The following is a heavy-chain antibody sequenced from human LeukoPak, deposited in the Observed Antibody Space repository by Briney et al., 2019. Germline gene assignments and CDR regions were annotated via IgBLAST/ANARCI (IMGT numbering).Heavy chain of an antibody. D-gene: IGHD6-13*01. CDR2: ISSSSSYI. J-gene: IGHJ5*02. CDR3: LSSSSWSTRGWFDP. Sequence: PGGSLRLSCAASGFTFSSYSMNWVRQAPGKGLEWVSSISSSSSYIYYADSVKGRFTISRDNAKNSLYLQMNSLRAEDTAVYYCLSSSSWSTRGWFDPWGQGTLVTVSS. V-gene: IGHV3-21*01. CDR1: GFTFSSYS.